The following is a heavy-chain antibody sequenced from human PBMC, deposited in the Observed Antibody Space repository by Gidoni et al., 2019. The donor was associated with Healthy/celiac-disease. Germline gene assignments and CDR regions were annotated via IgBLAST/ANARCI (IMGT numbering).Heavy chain of an antibody. J-gene: IGHJ4*02. D-gene: IGHD6-13*01. Sequence: EVQLLESRGGLVQPGGSLRRSCAASGFTVSSYALSWVRQAPGKGLGWVSAISGSGGSTYYADSVKGRFTISRDNSKNTLYLQMNSLRAEDTAVYYCAKSAHSSSWYLDYWGQGTLVTVSS. CDR2: ISGSGGST. CDR3: AKSAHSSSWYLDY. CDR1: GFTVSSYA. V-gene: IGHV3-23*01.